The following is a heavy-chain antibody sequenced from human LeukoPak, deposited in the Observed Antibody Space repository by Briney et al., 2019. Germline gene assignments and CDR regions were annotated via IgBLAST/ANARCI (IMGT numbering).Heavy chain of an antibody. CDR3: ARDGYNSY. Sequence: PGGSLRLSCAASGFTFSNYNMNWVRQTPGKGLEWVSSITSSSMYIYYADSVKGRFTISRDNAKNSLSLQMNSLRAEDTAVYYCARDGYNSYWGQGTLVTVSS. CDR2: ITSSSMYI. V-gene: IGHV3-21*04. J-gene: IGHJ4*02. D-gene: IGHD5-24*01. CDR1: GFTFSNYN.